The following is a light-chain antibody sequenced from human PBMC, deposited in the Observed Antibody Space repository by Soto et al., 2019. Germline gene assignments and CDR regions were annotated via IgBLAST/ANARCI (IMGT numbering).Light chain of an antibody. V-gene: IGLV1-51*01. J-gene: IGLJ2*01. CDR3: GTWDSSLSAVV. Sequence: QSVLTQPPSVSAAPGQKVTISCSGSSSNIGNNYVSWYQQLPGTAPKLLIYDNNKRPSGIPDRFSGSKSGTSATLGITGLQTGDEADYYCGTWDSSLSAVVFGGCTKLTVL. CDR2: DNN. CDR1: SSNIGNNY.